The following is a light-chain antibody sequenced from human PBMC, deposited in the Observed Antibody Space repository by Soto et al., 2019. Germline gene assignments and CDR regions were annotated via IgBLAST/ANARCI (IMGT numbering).Light chain of an antibody. Sequence: QSALTQPASVSGSPGQSITISCTGTSSDVGRYSYVSWYRQHPGKAPKLMIYDVSNRPSGVSKRFSGSKSGNTASLTISGLQAEDEADYYCSSYTSSSTLLFGGGTKLTVL. CDR1: SSDVGRYSY. V-gene: IGLV2-14*01. CDR2: DVS. CDR3: SSYTSSSTLL. J-gene: IGLJ2*01.